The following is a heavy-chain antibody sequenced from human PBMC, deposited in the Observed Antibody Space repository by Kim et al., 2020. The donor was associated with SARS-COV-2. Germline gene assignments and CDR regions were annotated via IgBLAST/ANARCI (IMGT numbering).Heavy chain of an antibody. Sequence: GGSLRLSCAASGFTFSDYYMSWIRQAPGMGLEWVSYISSSGSTIYYADSVKGRFTISRDNAKNSLYLQMNSLRAEDTAVYYCARVKTATIFGVVAATYYFDYWGQGTLVTVSS. D-gene: IGHD3-3*01. CDR3: ARVKTATIFGVVAATYYFDY. J-gene: IGHJ4*02. V-gene: IGHV3-11*01. CDR1: GFTFSDYY. CDR2: ISSSGSTI.